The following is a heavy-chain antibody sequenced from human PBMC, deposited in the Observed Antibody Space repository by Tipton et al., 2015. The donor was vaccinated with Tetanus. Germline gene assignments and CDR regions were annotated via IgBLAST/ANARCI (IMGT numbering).Heavy chain of an antibody. D-gene: IGHD3/OR15-3a*01. CDR1: GGSISSYY. CDR2: IYYTGST. CDR3: ARWTASGKGAFDI. J-gene: IGHJ3*02. Sequence: TLSLTCTVSGGSISSYYWSWVRQPPGKGPEWSGSIYYTGSTYYNPSLKSRVTISEDTSKNQFSLKLGSVIAADTAMYYCARWTASGKGAFDIWGQGTMVTVSS. V-gene: IGHV4-59*05.